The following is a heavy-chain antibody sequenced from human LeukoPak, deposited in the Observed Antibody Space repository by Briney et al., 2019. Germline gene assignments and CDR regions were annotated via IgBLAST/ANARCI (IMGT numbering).Heavy chain of an antibody. Sequence: ASVKVSCKASGYTFTSYGISWVRQAPGQGLEWMGWISAYNGNTNYAQKLQGRVTMTTDTSTSTAYMELRSLRSDDTAVYYCARVRVSAGSWSPFDYWGQGTLVTVSS. V-gene: IGHV1-18*01. CDR2: ISAYNGNT. D-gene: IGHD6-13*01. CDR1: GYTFTSYG. J-gene: IGHJ4*02. CDR3: ARVRVSAGSWSPFDY.